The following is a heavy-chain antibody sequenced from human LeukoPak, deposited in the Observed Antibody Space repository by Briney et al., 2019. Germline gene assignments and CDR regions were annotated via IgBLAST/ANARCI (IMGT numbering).Heavy chain of an antibody. CDR1: GGSISSYY. Sequence: SETLSLTCTVSGGSISSYYWSWIRQPAGKGLEWIGRIYTSGSTNYNPSLESRVTMSVDTSKNQFSLKLSSVTAADTAVYYCAREILAQGINWFDPWGQGTLVTVSS. CDR3: AREILAQGINWFDP. V-gene: IGHV4-4*07. D-gene: IGHD2/OR15-2a*01. J-gene: IGHJ5*02. CDR2: IYTSGST.